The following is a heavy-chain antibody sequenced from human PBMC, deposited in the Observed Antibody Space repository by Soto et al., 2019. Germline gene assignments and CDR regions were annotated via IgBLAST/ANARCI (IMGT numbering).Heavy chain of an antibody. CDR2: IYYSGST. CDR3: ARCGDNWFDP. D-gene: IGHD7-27*01. V-gene: IGHV4-31*03. J-gene: IGHJ5*02. CDR1: GGSISSGGYY. Sequence: PSETLSLTCTVSGGSISSGGYYWSWIRQHPGKGLEWIGYIYYSGSTYYNPSLKSRVTISVDTSKNQFSLKLSSVTAADTAVYYCARCGDNWFDPWGQGTLVTVSS.